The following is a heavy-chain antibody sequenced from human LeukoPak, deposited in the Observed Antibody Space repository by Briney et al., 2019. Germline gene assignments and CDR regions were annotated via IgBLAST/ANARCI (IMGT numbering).Heavy chain of an antibody. V-gene: IGHV4-39*07. Sequence: SETLSLTCTVSGGSISSSSYYWGWIRQPPGKGLEWIGSIYYSGSTYYNPSLKSRVTISVDTSKNQFSLKLSSVTAADTAVYYCARAGGNYRNLLPLYYYYYYMDAWGKGTTVTVSS. CDR2: IYYSGST. CDR3: ARAGGNYRNLLPLYYYYYYMDA. CDR1: GGSISSSSYY. J-gene: IGHJ6*03. D-gene: IGHD4-11*01.